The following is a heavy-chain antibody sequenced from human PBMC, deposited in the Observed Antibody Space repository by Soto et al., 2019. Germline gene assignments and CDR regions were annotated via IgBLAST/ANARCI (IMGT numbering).Heavy chain of an antibody. CDR1: GGTFSSYA. CDR2: IIPIFGTA. CDR3: ARGPSITGTTPGGYYYYYGMDV. V-gene: IGHV1-69*13. Sequence: ASVKVSCKASGGTFSSYAISWVRQAPGQGLEWMGGIIPIFGTANYAQKFQGRVTITADESTSTAYMELSSLRSEDTAVYYCARGPSITGTTPGGYYYYYGMDVWGQGTTVTVSS. J-gene: IGHJ6*02. D-gene: IGHD1-7*01.